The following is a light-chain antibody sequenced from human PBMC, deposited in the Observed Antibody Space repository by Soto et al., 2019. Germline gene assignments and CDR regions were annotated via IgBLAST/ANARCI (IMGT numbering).Light chain of an antibody. CDR3: MQALQTPPFT. CDR2: LGS. V-gene: IGKV2-28*01. Sequence: DIVMTQSPLSLPVTPGEPASISCRSSQSLLHSNGYNYLDWYLQKPGQSPQLLIYLGSNRASGVPDRFSGSGSGADFKLIISRVEAEDVGVYYCMQALQTPPFTFGPGTKVDIK. J-gene: IGKJ3*01. CDR1: QSLLHSNGYNY.